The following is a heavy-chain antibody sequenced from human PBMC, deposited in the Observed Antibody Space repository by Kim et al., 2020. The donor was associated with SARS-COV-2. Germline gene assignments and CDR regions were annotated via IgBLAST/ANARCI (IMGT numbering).Heavy chain of an antibody. CDR3: AREGGASSGWAWFDP. CDR1: GFTFSSYS. J-gene: IGHJ5*02. D-gene: IGHD6-19*01. CDR2: ISSSSSYI. V-gene: IGHV3-21*01. Sequence: GGSLRLSCAASGFTFSSYSMNWVRQAPGKGLEWVSSISSSSSYIYYADSAKGRFTITRDNAKNALYPQLNSLRAEDTAVYYCAREGGASSGWAWFDPWGQGTLVTVSS.